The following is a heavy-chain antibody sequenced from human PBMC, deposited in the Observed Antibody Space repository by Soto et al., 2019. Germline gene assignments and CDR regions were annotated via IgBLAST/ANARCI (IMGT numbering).Heavy chain of an antibody. V-gene: IGHV4-39*01. CDR1: GCAGGCISSGSYH. CDR3: ARHPPYGPLDY. D-gene: IGHD4-17*01. CDR2: IYYSGST. Sequence: SETVALTFTVSGCAGGCISSGSYHWGWIRQPPGKGLEWIGNIYYSGSTYYNPSLKSRVTISGDTSKNQFSLRLTSVTAADTAVYYCARHPPYGPLDYWGQGTLVTVSS. J-gene: IGHJ4*02.